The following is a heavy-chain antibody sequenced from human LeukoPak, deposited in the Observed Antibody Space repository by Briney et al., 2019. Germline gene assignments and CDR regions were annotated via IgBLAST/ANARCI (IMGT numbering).Heavy chain of an antibody. CDR3: ARRVVNNRNWYFNL. J-gene: IGHJ2*01. CDR1: GYSFTSYW. CDR2: IYPGDSDT. Sequence: GESLKISCQGSGYSFTSYWIGWARQMPGKGLEWMGIIYPGDSDTRYSPSFQGQVTISADKSISTAYLQWSSLKASDTAMYYCARRVVNNRNWYFNLWGRGTLVTVSS. V-gene: IGHV5-51*01. D-gene: IGHD4-23*01.